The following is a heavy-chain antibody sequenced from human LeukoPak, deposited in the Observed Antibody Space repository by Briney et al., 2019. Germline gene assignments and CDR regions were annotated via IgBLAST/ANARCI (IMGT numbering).Heavy chain of an antibody. CDR2: ISGSGGDT. V-gene: IGHV3-23*01. CDR1: GFTFNNYA. CDR3: AKTTAGYSSGRYPGWPADY. Sequence: GSLRLSCTASGFTFNNYAIYWVRQAPGKGLEWVSGISGSGGDTYFADFVKGRFSISRDNFRNTVYLRINSLTDDDTAVYYCAKTTAGYSSGRYPGWPADYWGPGTIVTVSS. J-gene: IGHJ4*02. D-gene: IGHD6-19*01.